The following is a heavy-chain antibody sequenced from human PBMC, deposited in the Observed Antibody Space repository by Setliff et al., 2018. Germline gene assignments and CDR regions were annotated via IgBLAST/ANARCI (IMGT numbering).Heavy chain of an antibody. CDR3: VHNADFIGTFNT. Sequence: PGGSLRLSCAASGFSFSSEHMNWVRQAPGKGLEGVSDINRNGGRIGYADPVKGRFTISRDNRKNLLFLQMSSLKIEDTAVYYCVHNADFIGTFNTWGQGTMVTVSS. J-gene: IGHJ3*01. V-gene: IGHV3-20*04. CDR1: GFSFSSEH. D-gene: IGHD2-8*01. CDR2: INRNGGRI.